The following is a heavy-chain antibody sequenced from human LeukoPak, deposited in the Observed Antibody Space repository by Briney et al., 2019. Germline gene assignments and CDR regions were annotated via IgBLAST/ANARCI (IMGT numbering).Heavy chain of an antibody. J-gene: IGHJ4*02. Sequence: PSETLSLICSVSGGSISGFYWSWIRQPPGKGLEWIGHIYYTGSNYNRPSLKTRVTMSLDTPKNQLFLNLSSLTAADTAVYYCARSYYDSSGYRYYDYWGQGTLVTVSS. V-gene: IGHV4-59*01. CDR3: ARSYYDSSGYRYYDY. D-gene: IGHD3-22*01. CDR2: IYYTGSN. CDR1: GGSISGFY.